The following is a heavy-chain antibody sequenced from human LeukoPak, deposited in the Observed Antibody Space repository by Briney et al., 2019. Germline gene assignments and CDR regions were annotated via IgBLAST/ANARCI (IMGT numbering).Heavy chain of an antibody. V-gene: IGHV4-31*03. J-gene: IGHJ3*02. D-gene: IGHD2-21*02. CDR3: ARYCGGDCYSDDAFDI. Sequence: KPSETLSLTCTVSGGSISSGGYYWSWIRQHPGKGLEWIGYIYYSGSTYYNPSLKSRVTISVDTSKNQFSLTLSSVTAADTAVYYCARYCGGDCYSDDAFDIWGQGTMVTVSS. CDR2: IYYSGST. CDR1: GGSISSGGYY.